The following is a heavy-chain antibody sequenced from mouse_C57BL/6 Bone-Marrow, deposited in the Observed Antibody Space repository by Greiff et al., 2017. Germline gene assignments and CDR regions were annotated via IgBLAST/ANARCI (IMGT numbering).Heavy chain of an antibody. V-gene: IGHV5-6*01. Sequence: EVQGVESGGDLVKPGGSLKLSCAASGFTFSSYGMSWVRQTPDKRLAWVATISSGGSSTYYPDRVKGRFTISRDNAKNTLYLQMSSLKTEDTAMYFCARHGDGYPFAYWGQGTLVTVSA. D-gene: IGHD2-3*01. CDR2: ISSGGSST. J-gene: IGHJ3*01. CDR1: GFTFSSYG. CDR3: ARHGDGYPFAY.